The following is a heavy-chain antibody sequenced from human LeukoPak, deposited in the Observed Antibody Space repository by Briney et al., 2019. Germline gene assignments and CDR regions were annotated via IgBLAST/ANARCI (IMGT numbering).Heavy chain of an antibody. D-gene: IGHD3-3*01. CDR2: ISTDGGST. CDR1: GFIFSSYA. CDR3: ARDSGSGYRQFDC. V-gene: IGHV3-64*02. J-gene: IGHJ4*02. Sequence: GGSLRLSCAASGFIFSSYAMHWVRQAPGKGLEYVSGISTDGGSTFYAESVQGRFTISRDNSKNTVYLQLGILRADDMAVYYCARDSGSGYRQFDCWGQGTLVTVSS.